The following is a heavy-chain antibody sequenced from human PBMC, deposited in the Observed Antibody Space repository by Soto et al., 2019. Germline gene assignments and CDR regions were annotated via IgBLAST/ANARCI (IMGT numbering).Heavy chain of an antibody. V-gene: IGHV3-7*03. J-gene: IGHJ6*02. Sequence: XGSLRLSCAACGFRFRSYSMTWVRQAPGTGLEWVANIKEDGTENYYADSVKGRFSVSRDNAKNLLFLRMSTLRADDTAVYYCARVDLMIRGRRYHYYYHYGIDVWAQGTTVTVPS. CDR3: ARVDLMIRGRRYHYYYHYGIDV. D-gene: IGHD3-10*01. CDR1: GFRFRSYS. CDR2: IKEDGTEN.